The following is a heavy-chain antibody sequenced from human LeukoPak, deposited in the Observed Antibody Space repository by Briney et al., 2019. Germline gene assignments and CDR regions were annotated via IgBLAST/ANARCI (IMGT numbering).Heavy chain of an antibody. CDR1: GFTFSSYS. CDR2: ISTGGGSI. J-gene: IGHJ1*01. Sequence: GGSLRLSCAASGFTFSSYSMSWVRQAPGKGLEWVSYISTGGGSIHYADSMKGRLTISRDNAKYSMYLQMNSLRVEDTAVYYCVAGYCGTPNCYEYFRYWGQGALVSVSS. D-gene: IGHD2-2*01. V-gene: IGHV3-21*01. CDR3: VAGYCGTPNCYEYFRY.